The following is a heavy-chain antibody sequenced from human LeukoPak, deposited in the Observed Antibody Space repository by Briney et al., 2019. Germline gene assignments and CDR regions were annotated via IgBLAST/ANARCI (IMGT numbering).Heavy chain of an antibody. D-gene: IGHD3-3*01. J-gene: IGHJ4*02. CDR2: IIPIFGTA. V-gene: IGHV1-69*13. Sequence: SVKVSCKASGGTFSSYAISWVRQAPGQGLEWMGGIIPIFGTANYAQKFQGRVTITADESTSTAYMELSSLRSEDTAVYYCARTQGLRFLAAYQPYYFDYRGQGTLVTVSS. CDR3: ARTQGLRFLAAYQPYYFDY. CDR1: GGTFSSYA.